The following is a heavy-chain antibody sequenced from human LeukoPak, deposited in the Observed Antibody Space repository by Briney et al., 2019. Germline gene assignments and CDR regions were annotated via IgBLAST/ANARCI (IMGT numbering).Heavy chain of an antibody. CDR3: ARPKYSSSLAFDY. D-gene: IGHD3-22*01. V-gene: IGHV5-51*01. Sequence: HGESLKISCRDSGNTFTTSLIVWVRQMPGKGLEWMGVIYPGDSATTYSPSFQGQVTFSVDKSSRTAYLQWSSLRASDTAIYYCARPKYSSSLAFDYWGQGTPVTVSS. CDR1: GNTFTTSL. CDR2: IYPGDSAT. J-gene: IGHJ4*02.